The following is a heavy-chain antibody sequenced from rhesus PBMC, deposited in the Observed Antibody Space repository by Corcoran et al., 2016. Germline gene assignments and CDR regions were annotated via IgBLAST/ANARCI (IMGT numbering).Heavy chain of an antibody. D-gene: IGHD2-21*01. V-gene: IGHV5-2*01. CDR1: GYSFSSYW. CDR3: SKGALAGTGSDPDFDY. J-gene: IGHJ4*01. CDR2: IDPSYSHT. Sequence: DVQLVQSGAEVNRPGASLEISCKTTGYSFSSYWTSGVGQMPGEGMGGIDPSYSHTGYSPSFPGQVTIATNKTVSSTYLLWSNLKASASATYYCSKGALAGTGSDPDFDYWGQGVLVTVSS.